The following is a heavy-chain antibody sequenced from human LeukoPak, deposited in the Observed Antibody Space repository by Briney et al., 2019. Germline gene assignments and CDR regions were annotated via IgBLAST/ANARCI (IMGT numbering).Heavy chain of an antibody. CDR1: GGSVIGSY. CDR3: ARSRNYDTTGFNPSYYLDS. Sequence: SETLSLTCTVSGGSVIGSYWTWIRQSPGGSLQYLGYIYNTVDVNYSPSLKSRVTISIDMTRNQVSLRLTSVTAADTAIYYCARSRNYDTTGFNPSYYLDSWGQGALVTVAS. J-gene: IGHJ4*02. V-gene: IGHV4-59*02. D-gene: IGHD3-22*01. CDR2: IYNTVDV.